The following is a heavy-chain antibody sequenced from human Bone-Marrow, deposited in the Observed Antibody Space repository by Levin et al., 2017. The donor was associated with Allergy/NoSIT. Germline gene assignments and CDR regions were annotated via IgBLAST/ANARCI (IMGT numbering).Heavy chain of an antibody. CDR2: INWNGGST. CDR3: TSDHDILSTDAFDI. V-gene: IGHV3-20*01. CDR1: GFVFEDYG. Sequence: GGSLRLSCAASGFVFEDYGMAWVRQAPGKGLEWVSGINWNGGSTTYADSVKGRFTISRDNAKNFLYLQMNSLRAEDTAFYHCTSDHDILSTDAFDIWGQGTMLVVSS. J-gene: IGHJ3*02. D-gene: IGHD5/OR15-5a*01.